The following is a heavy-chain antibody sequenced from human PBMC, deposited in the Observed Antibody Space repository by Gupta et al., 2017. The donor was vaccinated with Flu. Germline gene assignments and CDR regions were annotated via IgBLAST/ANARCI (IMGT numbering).Heavy chain of an antibody. CDR2: ISHDGSNY. V-gene: IGHV3-30*18. J-gene: IGHJ6*02. D-gene: IGHD3-16*01. CDR3: AKDGRGNNNNYGMNV. CDR1: GFRFSNYG. Sequence: QERAVASGGGVAQPGRSLRLSCAASGFRFSNYGMHWVRPAPGKGLERAAGISHDGSNYYHTDSVKGRFTISRDNSKNTLYLQMNSLRTEDTAVYYCAKDGRGNNNNYGMNVWGQGTTVTVSS.